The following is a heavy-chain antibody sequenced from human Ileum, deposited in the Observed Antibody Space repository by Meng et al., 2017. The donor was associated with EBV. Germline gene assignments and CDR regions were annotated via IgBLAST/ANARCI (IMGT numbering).Heavy chain of an antibody. Sequence: QVQLQESGPGLVKPSGTLSPTCAVSGGSISSSNWWSWVRQPPGKGLEWIGEIYHSGSTNYNPSLKSRVTMSVDKSKNQFSLNLSSVTAADTAVYYCARVGQWLPIDYWGQGTLVTVSS. CDR1: GGSISSSNW. J-gene: IGHJ4*02. CDR3: ARVGQWLPIDY. V-gene: IGHV4-4*02. CDR2: IYHSGST. D-gene: IGHD6-19*01.